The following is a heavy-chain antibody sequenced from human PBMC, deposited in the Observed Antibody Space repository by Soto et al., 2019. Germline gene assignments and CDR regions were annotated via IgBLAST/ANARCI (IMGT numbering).Heavy chain of an antibody. V-gene: IGHV1-18*01. D-gene: IGHD3-3*01. J-gene: IGHJ4*02. CDR1: GYTFTSYG. Sequence: ASVKVSCKASGYTFTSYGISWVRQAPGQGLEWMGWISAYNGNTNYAQKIQGRVTMTTDTSTSTAYMELRSLRSDDTAVYYCARGDLVGMYYDFWSGYPHFDYWGQGTLVTVSS. CDR2: ISAYNGNT. CDR3: ARGDLVGMYYDFWSGYPHFDY.